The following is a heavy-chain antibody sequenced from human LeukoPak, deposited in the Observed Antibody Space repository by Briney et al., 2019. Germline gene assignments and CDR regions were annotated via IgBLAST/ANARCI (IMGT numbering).Heavy chain of an antibody. CDR3: ATNPSSGGHSNDAFDI. D-gene: IGHD3-22*01. J-gene: IGHJ3*02. Sequence: HPGGSLRLSCAASGFTVSGNYINWVRQAPGKGLEWVSVIYSGGSTYYADSVRGRFTISRDYSMNTLFLQMNSLRAEDTALYYCATNPSSGGHSNDAFDIWGQGTMVTVSS. CDR1: GFTVSGNY. V-gene: IGHV3-53*01. CDR2: IYSGGST.